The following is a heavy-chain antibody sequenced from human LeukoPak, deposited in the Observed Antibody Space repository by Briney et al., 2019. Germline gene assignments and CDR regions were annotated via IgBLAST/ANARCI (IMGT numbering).Heavy chain of an antibody. Sequence: SETLSLTCTVSGGSISSSSYYWGWSRQPPGKGLEWIGSIYYSGSTYYNPSLKSRVTISVDASKNQFSLKLSSVTAADTAVYYCARELDPRIVGGYFDYRGQGTLVTVSS. D-gene: IGHD1-26*01. CDR3: ARELDPRIVGGYFDY. CDR2: IYYSGST. CDR1: GGSISSSSYY. V-gene: IGHV4-39*07. J-gene: IGHJ4*02.